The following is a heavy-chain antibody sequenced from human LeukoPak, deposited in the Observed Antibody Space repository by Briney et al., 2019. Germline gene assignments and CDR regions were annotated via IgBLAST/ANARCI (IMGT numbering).Heavy chain of an antibody. V-gene: IGHV4-38-2*02. D-gene: IGHD3-22*01. CDR1: GYSISSGYY. Sequence: PSETLSLTCTVSGYSISSGYYWGWIRQPPGKGLEWIGSIYHSGRTFYNPSLKSRVTISVDTSKNQFSLKLTSVTAADTAVYYCARRYDSSGYYPVRDAFDIWGQGTMVTVSS. J-gene: IGHJ3*02. CDR3: ARRYDSSGYYPVRDAFDI. CDR2: IYHSGRT.